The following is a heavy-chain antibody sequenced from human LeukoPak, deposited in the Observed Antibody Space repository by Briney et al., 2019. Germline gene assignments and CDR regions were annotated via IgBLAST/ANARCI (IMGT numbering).Heavy chain of an antibody. V-gene: IGHV4-59*01. Sequence: ETLSLTCTVSGGSISGDHWNWIRQPPGKGLEWIGNIYYSGNTNYNPSLKSRVTISVDASKNQFSLKLSSVTAADTAVYYCARGHSSGWYYYYGMDVWGQGTTVTVSS. D-gene: IGHD6-19*01. J-gene: IGHJ6*02. CDR2: IYYSGNT. CDR1: GGSISGDH. CDR3: ARGHSSGWYYYYGMDV.